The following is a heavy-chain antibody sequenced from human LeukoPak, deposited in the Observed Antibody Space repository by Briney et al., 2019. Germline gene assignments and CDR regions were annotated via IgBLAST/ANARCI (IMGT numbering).Heavy chain of an antibody. CDR1: GFTFSSYS. CDR2: ISSSSSTI. V-gene: IGHV3-48*01. D-gene: IGHD1-26*01. J-gene: IGHJ4*02. CDR3: ARDHRGSYSPRGFDY. Sequence: PGGSLRLSCAASGFTFSSYSMNWVRQAPGKGLEWVSYISSSSSTIYYADSVKGRFTISRDNAKNSLYLQMNSLRAEDTAVYYCARDHRGSYSPRGFDYWGQGTLVTVSS.